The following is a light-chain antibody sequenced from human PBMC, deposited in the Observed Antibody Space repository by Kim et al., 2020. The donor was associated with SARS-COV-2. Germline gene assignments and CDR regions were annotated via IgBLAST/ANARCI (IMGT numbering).Light chain of an antibody. V-gene: IGLV2-8*01. CDR2: EVS. J-gene: IGLJ2*01. Sequence: GKSFTISCIGSGCVVVGKTYFSWYPQHPANAPTLIFYEVSKPPSEFPDRFSGCKTDNTTSLTVSGLQAEEEADYYCSSYAGSNTLVFGGVTQLTVL. CDR1: GCVVVGKTY. CDR3: SSYAGSNTLV.